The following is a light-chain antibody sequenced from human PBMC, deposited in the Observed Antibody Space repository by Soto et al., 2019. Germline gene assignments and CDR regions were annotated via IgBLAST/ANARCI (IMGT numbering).Light chain of an antibody. J-gene: IGLJ1*01. V-gene: IGLV2-23*01. CDR2: EDS. Sequence: QSALTQPASVSGSPGQWITMSCTGTTSDVGSYSLLSWYQQHPGKAPKLIIYEDSKRPSGVSNRFSGSKSGTTASLTISGLQAEDDADYCCSQYAGRSIYVFGTGTKVTVL. CDR1: TSDVGSYSL. CDR3: SQYAGRSIYV.